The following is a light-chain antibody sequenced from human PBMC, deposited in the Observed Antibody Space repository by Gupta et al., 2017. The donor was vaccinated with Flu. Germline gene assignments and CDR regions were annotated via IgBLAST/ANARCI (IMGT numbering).Light chain of an antibody. CDR3: QQYTTSPWT. V-gene: IGKV3-20*01. CDR1: QNIGDTH. CDR2: AAS. J-gene: IGKJ1*01. Sequence: ILLTQSPGTLSLSQGERATLYCRANQNIGDTHLACYQQKPGQAPRLLIYAASHRATGIPDRFSGSGSGTAFTLTISRLEPEDFAVYFCQQYTTSPWTFGQGTKVEV.